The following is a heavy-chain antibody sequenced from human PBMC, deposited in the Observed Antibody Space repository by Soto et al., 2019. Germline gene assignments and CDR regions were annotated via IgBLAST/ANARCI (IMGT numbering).Heavy chain of an antibody. Sequence: VQLVQSGAEVKKPGASVKVSCKASGYTLSSFGISWVRQAPGQGLEWMGWVSTHNADTKYAQRFQGRVTMTTDTSTSTAYMELRSLTSDDTAVYYCAREYCPGVSCYGPDYWGQGTLVTVSS. CDR2: VSTHNADT. CDR1: GYTLSSFG. V-gene: IGHV1-18*01. D-gene: IGHD2-8*02. J-gene: IGHJ4*02. CDR3: AREYCPGVSCYGPDY.